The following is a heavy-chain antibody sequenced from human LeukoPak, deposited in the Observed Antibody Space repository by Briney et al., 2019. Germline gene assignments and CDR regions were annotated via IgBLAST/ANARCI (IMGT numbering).Heavy chain of an antibody. D-gene: IGHD6-13*01. CDR3: GKSAVQQLALPIEY. CDR2: IRYDGSPK. Sequence: DPGGSLRLSCTASGFTFTDYGMHWVRQAPGKGLEWVAFIRYDGSPKYYADSVKGRFSISRDNSKNTLYLQMNGLKSEDTAFYYCGKSAVQQLALPIEYWGQGTLVTVSS. CDR1: GFTFTDYG. V-gene: IGHV3-30*02. J-gene: IGHJ4*02.